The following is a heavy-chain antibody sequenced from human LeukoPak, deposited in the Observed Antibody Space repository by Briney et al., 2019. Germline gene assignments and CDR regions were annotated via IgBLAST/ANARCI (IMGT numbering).Heavy chain of an antibody. CDR1: GFTFSHYG. J-gene: IGHJ4*02. Sequence: HPGGPLRLSCAASGFTFSHYGMHWVRQAPGKGLEWVAFIRYDGINKYYADSVKGRFTISRDNSKNTLYLQMNSLRAEDTAMYYCAKGYCSGTSCYTGIYWGQGTLVTVSS. V-gene: IGHV3-30*02. D-gene: IGHD2-2*02. CDR3: AKGYCSGTSCYTGIY. CDR2: IRYDGINK.